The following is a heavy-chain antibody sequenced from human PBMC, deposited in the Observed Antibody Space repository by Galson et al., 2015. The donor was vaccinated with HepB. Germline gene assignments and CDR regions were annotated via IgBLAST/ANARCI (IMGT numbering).Heavy chain of an antibody. V-gene: IGHV5-51*01. CDR2: IYPGDSDT. CDR3: ARHRKIGYFDWLSSAST. CDR1: GYSFTSYW. D-gene: IGHD3-9*01. Sequence: QSGAEVKKPGESLKISCKGSGYSFTSYWIGWVRQMPGRGLEWMGIIYPGDSDTRYSPSFQGQVTISADKSISTAYLQWSSLKASDTAMYYCARHRKIGYFDWLSSASTWGQGTLVTVSS. J-gene: IGHJ5*02.